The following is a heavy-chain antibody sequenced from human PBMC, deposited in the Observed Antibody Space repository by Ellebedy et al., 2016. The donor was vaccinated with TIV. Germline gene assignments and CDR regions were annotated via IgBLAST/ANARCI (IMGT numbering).Heavy chain of an antibody. Sequence: ASVKVSCKASGYTFTSYGISWVRQAPGQGLEWMGGIIPIFGTANYAQKFQGRVTITADESTSTAYMELSSLRSEDTAVYYCATPGYRDGYNFVAFDIWGQGTMVTVSS. J-gene: IGHJ3*02. CDR1: GYTFTSYG. D-gene: IGHD5-24*01. CDR3: ATPGYRDGYNFVAFDI. CDR2: IIPIFGTA. V-gene: IGHV1-69*13.